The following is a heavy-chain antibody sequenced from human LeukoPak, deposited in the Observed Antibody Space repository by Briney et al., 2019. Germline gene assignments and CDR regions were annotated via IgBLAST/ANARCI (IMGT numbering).Heavy chain of an antibody. CDR1: GGSISSYY. CDR3: ASRRSGWYYFDY. Sequence: SKTLSLTCTVSGGSISSYYWSWIRQPPGKGLEWVGYTYYSGSTNYNPSLKSRATISVDTSKNQFSLKLSSVTAADTAVYYCASRRSGWYYFDYWGQGTLVTVSS. J-gene: IGHJ4*02. V-gene: IGHV4-59*08. D-gene: IGHD6-19*01. CDR2: TYYSGST.